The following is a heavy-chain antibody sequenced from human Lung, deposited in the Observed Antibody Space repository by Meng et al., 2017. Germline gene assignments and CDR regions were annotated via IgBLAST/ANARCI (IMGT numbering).Heavy chain of an antibody. CDR2: INHSGST. J-gene: IGHJ4*02. CDR3: ARGPTTMAHDFDY. CDR1: GGPFSDYY. Sequence: QVQLQQLGAGLLKPSETLSLTCVVSGGPFSDYYWSWIRQPPGKGLEWIGEINHSGSTNYNPSLESRATISVDTSQNNLSLKLSSVTAADSAVYYCARGPTTMAHDFDYWGQGTLVTVSS. D-gene: IGHD4-11*01. V-gene: IGHV4-34*01.